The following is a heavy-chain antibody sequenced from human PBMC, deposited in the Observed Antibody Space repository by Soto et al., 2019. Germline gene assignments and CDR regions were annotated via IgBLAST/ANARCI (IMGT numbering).Heavy chain of an antibody. J-gene: IGHJ3*02. Sequence: ASVKVSCKASGFTFTSSAVQWVRQARGQRLEWIGWIVVGSGNTNYAQKFQERVTITRDMSTSTAYMELSSLRSEDTAVYYCAAPYCSGGSCYPYAFDIWGQGTMVTVS. V-gene: IGHV1-58*01. D-gene: IGHD2-15*01. CDR3: AAPYCSGGSCYPYAFDI. CDR2: IVVGSGNT. CDR1: GFTFTSSA.